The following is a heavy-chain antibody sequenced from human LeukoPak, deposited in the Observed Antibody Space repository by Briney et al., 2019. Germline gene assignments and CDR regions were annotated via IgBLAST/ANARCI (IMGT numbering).Heavy chain of an antibody. Sequence: PGGSLRLSCAASGLTFSSYSMNWVRQAPGKGLEWVSSISRTSNYIYYADSVKGRFTISRDNAKNSLYLQMNSLRAEDTAVYYCARGAYCSGGSCYSMAVYWGQGTLATVSS. D-gene: IGHD2-15*01. CDR1: GLTFSSYS. CDR3: ARGAYCSGGSCYSMAVY. CDR2: ISRTSNYI. V-gene: IGHV3-21*01. J-gene: IGHJ4*02.